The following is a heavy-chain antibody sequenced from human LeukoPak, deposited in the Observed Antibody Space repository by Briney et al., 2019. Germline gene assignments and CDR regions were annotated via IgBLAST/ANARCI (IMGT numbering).Heavy chain of an antibody. V-gene: IGHV3-30-3*02. Sequence: PGGSLRLSCAASGFTFSSYAMHWVRQAPGKGLEWVAVISYDGSNKYYADSVKGRFTISRDNSKNTLYLQMNSLRAEDTAVYYCTQVGSSGYYGDYWGQGTLVTVSS. D-gene: IGHD3-22*01. CDR2: ISYDGSNK. CDR3: TQVGSSGYYGDY. J-gene: IGHJ4*02. CDR1: GFTFSSYA.